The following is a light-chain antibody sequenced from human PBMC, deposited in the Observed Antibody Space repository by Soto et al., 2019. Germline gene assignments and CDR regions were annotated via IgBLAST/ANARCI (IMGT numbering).Light chain of an antibody. CDR1: QSVASSY. CDR2: GAS. CDR3: QQYGDLPLS. Sequence: EVVLTQSPGTLSLSPGERVTLSCRASQSVASSYLAWYQQKPGQTPRLLIYGASTRDTAIPDRFNGSGSGTDFTLTISRVEPEDFAVYYCQQYGDLPLSFGPGTKVDIK. J-gene: IGKJ3*01. V-gene: IGKV3-20*01.